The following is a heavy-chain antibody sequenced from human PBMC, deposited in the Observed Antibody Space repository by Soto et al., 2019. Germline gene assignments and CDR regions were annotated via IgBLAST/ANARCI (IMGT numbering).Heavy chain of an antibody. Sequence: SETLSLTCAVYGGSFSGYYWSWIRQPPGKGLEWIGEINHSGSTNYNPSLKSRVTISVDTSKNQFSLKLSSVTAADTVVYYCARVSIGYDYARAFVRIKKDYFDYWGQGTLVTVSS. V-gene: IGHV4-34*01. CDR2: INHSGST. CDR1: GGSFSGYY. D-gene: IGHD5-12*01. CDR3: ARVSIGYDYARAFVRIKKDYFDY. J-gene: IGHJ4*02.